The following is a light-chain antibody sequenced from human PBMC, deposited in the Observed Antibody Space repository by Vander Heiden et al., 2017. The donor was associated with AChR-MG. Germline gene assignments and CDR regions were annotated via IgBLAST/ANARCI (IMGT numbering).Light chain of an antibody. J-gene: IGKJ5*01. CDR1: QSVSSY. Sequence: EIVLTQSPATLSLSPGERATLSCRASQSVSSYLAWYQQKAGQAPRLLIYDASNRATGIPARFSGGGSGTDFTLTISSLEPEDFAVYYCQQRSNWPPITFGQGTRLEIK. CDR2: DAS. V-gene: IGKV3-11*01. CDR3: QQRSNWPPIT.